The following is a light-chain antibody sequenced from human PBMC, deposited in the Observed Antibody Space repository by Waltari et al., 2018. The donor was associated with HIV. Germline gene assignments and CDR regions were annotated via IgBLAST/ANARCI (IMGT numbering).Light chain of an antibody. V-gene: IGKV1-39*01. CDR2: AAF. J-gene: IGKJ5*01. Sequence: DIQMTQSPSSLSASVGERVTITCRASQDISTYLNWYQQKPGRAPKLLICAAFTLETGVPSRFSGDGSGTDFSLTISSLQPEDSASYYCQQSYTSQAITFGQGTRLELK. CDR3: QQSYTSQAIT. CDR1: QDISTY.